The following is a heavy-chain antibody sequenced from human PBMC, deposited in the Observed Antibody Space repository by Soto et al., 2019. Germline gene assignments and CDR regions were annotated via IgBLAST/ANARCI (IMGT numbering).Heavy chain of an antibody. CDR1: GYTFTSYY. V-gene: IGHV1-46*01. CDR2: INPSGGST. J-gene: IGHJ5*02. D-gene: IGHD6-6*01. CDR3: ARAGSSSMRTRFDP. Sequence: QVQLVQSGAEVKKPGASVKVSCKASGYTFTSYYMHWVRQAPGQGLEWMGIINPSGGSTSYAQTFQCGVTMTSDTSTSTVYLELSSLRSEDTAVYYCARAGSSSMRTRFDPGGQGTLVTVSS.